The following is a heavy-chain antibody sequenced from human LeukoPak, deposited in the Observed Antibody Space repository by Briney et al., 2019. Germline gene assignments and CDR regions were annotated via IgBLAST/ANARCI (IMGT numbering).Heavy chain of an antibody. CDR2: IWYDGSNK. Sequence: SYGMHWVRQAPGKGLEWVAVIWYDGSNKYYADSVKGRFTISRDNSKNTLYLQMNSLRAEDTAVYYCAKGTIDYWGQGTLVTVSS. CDR1: SYG. V-gene: IGHV3-33*06. J-gene: IGHJ4*02. CDR3: AKGTIDY. D-gene: IGHD3/OR15-3a*01.